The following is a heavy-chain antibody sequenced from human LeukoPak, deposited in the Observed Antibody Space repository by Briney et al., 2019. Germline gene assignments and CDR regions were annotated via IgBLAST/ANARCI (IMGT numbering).Heavy chain of an antibody. D-gene: IGHD1-26*01. CDR3: ARGPRLSGSYSPPYYYYYMDV. CDR1: GGSFSGYY. Sequence: SETLSLTCAVYGGSFSGYYWSWIRQPPGKGREWIGEINHSGSTNYNPSLKSRVTISVDTSKNQFSLKLSSVTAADTAVYYCARGPRLSGSYSPPYYYYYMDVWGKGTTVTVSS. CDR2: INHSGST. V-gene: IGHV4-34*01. J-gene: IGHJ6*03.